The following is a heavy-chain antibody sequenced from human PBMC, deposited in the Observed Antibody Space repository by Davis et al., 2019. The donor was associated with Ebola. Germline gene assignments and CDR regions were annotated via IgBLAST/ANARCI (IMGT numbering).Heavy chain of an antibody. J-gene: IGHJ4*02. CDR3: ARAGGYWVYYYFDY. D-gene: IGHD1-26*01. CDR1: GGSISSYH. CDR2: IYYSGST. V-gene: IGHV4-59*01. Sequence: SETLSLTCTVSGGSISSYHWSWIRQPPGKGLEWIGYIYYSGSTNYNPSLKSRVTISVDTSKNQFSLKLSSVTAADTAVYYCARAGGYWVYYYFDYWGQGTLVTVSS.